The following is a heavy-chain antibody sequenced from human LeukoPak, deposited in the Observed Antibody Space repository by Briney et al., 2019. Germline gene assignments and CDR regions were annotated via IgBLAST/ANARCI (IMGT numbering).Heavy chain of an antibody. CDR2: ISGSGGST. V-gene: IGHV3-23*01. J-gene: IGHJ4*02. Sequence: PGGSLRLSCAASGFTFSSYAMSWVRQAPGKGLEWVSGISGSGGSTYYADSVKGRFTISRDNPKNTLYLQMNSLRAEDTAVYYCAKAPTLYCGGDCFADYWGQGTLDTVSS. CDR3: AKAPTLYCGGDCFADY. D-gene: IGHD2-21*02. CDR1: GFTFSSYA.